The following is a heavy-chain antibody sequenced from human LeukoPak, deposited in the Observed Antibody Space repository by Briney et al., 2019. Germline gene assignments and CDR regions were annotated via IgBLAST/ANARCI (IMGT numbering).Heavy chain of an antibody. CDR2: IRSSGSTI. Sequence: GGSLRLSCAASGFTFSSYEMNWVRQAPGNRLEGVSYIRSSGSTIYYADSVKGAFTISRDNAKNSLYLQLNSLRAEDTAVYYCARRAWDAFDIWGQGTMVTVSS. CDR1: GFTFSSYE. J-gene: IGHJ3*02. V-gene: IGHV3-48*03. CDR3: ARRAWDAFDI.